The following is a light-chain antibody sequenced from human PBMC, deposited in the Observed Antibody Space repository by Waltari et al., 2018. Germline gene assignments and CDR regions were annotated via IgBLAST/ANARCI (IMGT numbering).Light chain of an antibody. CDR2: GAS. Sequence: EIVLTQSPGTLSLSPGERATLSCRASQSVSSTPLAWYQQEPGQAPRLLIHGASSRATRIPDRFSGSGSVTDFSLTITRLEPEAFAVYYCQQYSSLPLTFGPGTKVDLK. V-gene: IGKV3-20*01. CDR1: QSVSSTP. J-gene: IGKJ3*01. CDR3: QQYSSLPLT.